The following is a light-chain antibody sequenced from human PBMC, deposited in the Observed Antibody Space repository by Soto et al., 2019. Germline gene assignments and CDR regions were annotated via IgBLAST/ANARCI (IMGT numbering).Light chain of an antibody. CDR1: SSNIGRNT. Sequence: QSVLTQPPSASGTPGQRVTISCSGSSSNIGRNTVNWYQQFPGTAPKLLIYSNNQRPSGVPDRFSASKSGTSASLAISGLPSEDEGDYFCAAWDDSLACPVFRGGTQVTVL. CDR2: SNN. CDR3: AAWDDSLACPV. V-gene: IGLV1-44*01. J-gene: IGLJ3*02.